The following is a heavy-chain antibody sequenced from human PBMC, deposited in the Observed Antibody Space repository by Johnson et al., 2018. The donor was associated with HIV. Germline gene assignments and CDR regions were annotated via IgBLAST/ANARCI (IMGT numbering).Heavy chain of an antibody. V-gene: IGHV3-30-3*01. CDR3: ARETRSAAAAHGAFDV. D-gene: IGHD6-13*01. CDR2: ISYDGSNK. Sequence: QVQLVESGGGVVQPGRSLRLSCAASAFTFRSYSMHWVRQAPGKGLEWVAVISYDGSNKYYAASVKGRFTISRDNSKNTLYLQMNSLRAEDTAVYYCARETRSAAAAHGAFDVWGQGTMVTVSS. CDR1: AFTFRSYS. J-gene: IGHJ3*01.